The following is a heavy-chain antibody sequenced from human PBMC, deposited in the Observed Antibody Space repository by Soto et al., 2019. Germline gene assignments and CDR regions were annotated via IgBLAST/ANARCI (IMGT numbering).Heavy chain of an antibody. D-gene: IGHD2-2*01. CDR1: GGSISSSNW. CDR2: IYHSGST. V-gene: IGHV4-4*02. J-gene: IGHJ5*02. Sequence: QVQLQESGPGLVKPSGTLSLTCAVSGGSISSSNWWSWVRQPPGKGLEWIGEIYHSGSTNYNPSPKSGVTISVDKSKNQFSLKLSSVTAADTAVYYCARDRGFEKRPYQLLSNWFDPWGQGTLVTVSS. CDR3: ARDRGFEKRPYQLLSNWFDP.